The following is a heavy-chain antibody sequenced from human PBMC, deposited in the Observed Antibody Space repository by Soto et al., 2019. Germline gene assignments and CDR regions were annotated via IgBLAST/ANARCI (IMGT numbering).Heavy chain of an antibody. Sequence: SVKVSCKASGGTFSSYAISWVRQAPGQGLEWMGGIIPIFGTANYAQKFQGRVTITADESTSTAYMELSSLRSEDTAVYYCARDVNYCTNGVGPLYNWFDPWGQGTLVTVSS. CDR1: GGTFSSYA. V-gene: IGHV1-69*13. CDR3: ARDVNYCTNGVGPLYNWFDP. D-gene: IGHD2-8*01. CDR2: IIPIFGTA. J-gene: IGHJ5*02.